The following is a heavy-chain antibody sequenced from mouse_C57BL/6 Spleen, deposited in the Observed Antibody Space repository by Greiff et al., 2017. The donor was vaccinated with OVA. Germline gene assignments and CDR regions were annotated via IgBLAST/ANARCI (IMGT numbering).Heavy chain of an antibody. D-gene: IGHD1-1*01. CDR2: INPDSSTI. CDR3: ARNYYYGSSYEDYYAMDY. J-gene: IGHJ4*01. V-gene: IGHV4-1*01. Sequence: EVKLLESGGGLVQPGGSLKLSCAASGIDFSRYWMSWVRRAPGKGLEWIGEINPDSSTINYAPSLKDKFIISRDNAKNTLYLQMSKVRSEDTALYYCARNYYYGSSYEDYYAMDYWGQGTSVTVSS. CDR1: GIDFSRYW.